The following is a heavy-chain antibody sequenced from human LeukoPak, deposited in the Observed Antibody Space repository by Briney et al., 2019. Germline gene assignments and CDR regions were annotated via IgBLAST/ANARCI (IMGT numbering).Heavy chain of an antibody. V-gene: IGHV4-4*02. CDR2: IYHSGST. D-gene: IGHD2-15*01. CDR3: ARRSVVVVAATLDY. Sequence: PSETLSLTCAVSGGSISSSNWWSWVRQPPGKGLEWIGEIYHSGSTNYNPSLKSRVTISVDKSKNQFSLKLSSVTAADTAVYYCARRSVVVVAATLDYWGQGTLVTVSS. CDR1: GGSISSSNW. J-gene: IGHJ4*02.